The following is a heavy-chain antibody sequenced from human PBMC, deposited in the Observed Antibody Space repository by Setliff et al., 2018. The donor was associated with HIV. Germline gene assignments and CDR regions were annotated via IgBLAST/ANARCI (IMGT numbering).Heavy chain of an antibody. CDR3: GRHSLYGPAAISALDY. V-gene: IGHV4-39*01. CDR1: GGSTSSANYY. D-gene: IGHD2-2*02. J-gene: IGHJ4*02. Sequence: SQTLSLTCTVSGGSTSSANYYWSWIRQTPGKGLEWIGSIYSSRWSYYNPSLQSRLTLSIDRSRSQFSLNLRSVTAADTAVYYCGRHSLYGPAAISALDYWGQGALVTVSS. CDR2: IYSSRWS.